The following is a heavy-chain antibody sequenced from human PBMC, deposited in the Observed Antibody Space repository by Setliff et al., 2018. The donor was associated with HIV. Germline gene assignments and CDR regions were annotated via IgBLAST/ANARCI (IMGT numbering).Heavy chain of an antibody. V-gene: IGHV4-59*08. CDR3: ARAYSSGDAFDI. Sequence: NPSETLSLTCTVSGGSISSYYWSWIRQPPGKGLEWIGYIYYSGSTNYNPSLKSRVTISVDTSKNQFSLKLSSVTAADTAVYYCARAYSSGDAFDIWGQGTMVTVSS. CDR1: GGSISSYY. J-gene: IGHJ3*02. D-gene: IGHD6-19*01. CDR2: IYYSGST.